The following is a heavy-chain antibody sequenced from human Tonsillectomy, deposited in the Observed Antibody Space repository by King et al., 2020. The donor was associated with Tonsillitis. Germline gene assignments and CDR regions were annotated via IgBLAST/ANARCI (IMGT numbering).Heavy chain of an antibody. CDR2: MRWNSGSL. J-gene: IGHJ4*02. Sequence: VQLVESGGGLVQPGRSLRLSCAASGFTFDDYAMHWVRQAPGKGLEWVSGMRWNSGSLGYADSVKGRFTISRDNAKNSLYLQMNRLRAEDTALYYCAKERYGDYPLDYWGQGTLVTVSS. CDR3: AKERYGDYPLDY. D-gene: IGHD4-17*01. V-gene: IGHV3-9*01. CDR1: GFTFDDYA.